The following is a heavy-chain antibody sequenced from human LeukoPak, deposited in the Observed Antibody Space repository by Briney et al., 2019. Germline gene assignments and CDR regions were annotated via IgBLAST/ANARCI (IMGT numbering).Heavy chain of an antibody. J-gene: IGHJ4*02. CDR2: IYTSGST. CDR3: ARGYSSGWFNDY. Sequence: PSETLSLTCTVSGGSISSGSYYWSWIRQPAGKGLEWIGRIYTSGSTNYNPSLKSRVTISVDTSKNQFSLKLSSVTAADTAVYYCARGYSSGWFNDYWGQGTLVTVSS. D-gene: IGHD6-19*01. V-gene: IGHV4-61*02. CDR1: GGSISSGSYY.